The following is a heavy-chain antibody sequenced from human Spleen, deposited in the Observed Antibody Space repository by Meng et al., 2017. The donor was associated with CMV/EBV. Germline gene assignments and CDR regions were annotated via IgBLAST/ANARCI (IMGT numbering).Heavy chain of an antibody. Sequence: LTCALSGCSRMNGNWWGWVRRPPGRGLEWFGEILHSGTTTYNPSLKSRVTISLDESKNEFSLKLTSVTAADTAVYYCARNGHYSLDYWSLGTLVTVSS. V-gene: IGHV4-4*02. CDR3: ARNGHYSLDY. CDR2: ILHSGTT. D-gene: IGHD3-22*01. CDR1: GCSRMNGNW. J-gene: IGHJ4*02.